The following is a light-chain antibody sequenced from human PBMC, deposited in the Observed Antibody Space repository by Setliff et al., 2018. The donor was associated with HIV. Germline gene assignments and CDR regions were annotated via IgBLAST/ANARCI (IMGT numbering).Light chain of an antibody. CDR2: EVN. J-gene: IGLJ1*01. V-gene: IGLV2-18*02. CDR3: SSYTSISTEV. Sequence: QSALAQPPSVSGSPGQSVTISCTGTSSDVGSYNRVSWYQQPPGTAPKLMIYEVNNRPPGVPDRFSGSKSGNTASLTISGLQAEDDADYYCSSYTSISTEVFGTGTKGTV. CDR1: SSDVGSYNR.